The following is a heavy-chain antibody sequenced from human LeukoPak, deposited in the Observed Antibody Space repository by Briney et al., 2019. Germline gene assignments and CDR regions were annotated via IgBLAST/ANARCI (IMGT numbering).Heavy chain of an antibody. CDR3: ARDYSGSYYSNYYYYYYGMDV. D-gene: IGHD1-26*01. J-gene: IGHJ6*02. V-gene: IGHV1-18*01. CDR1: GYTFTSYG. Sequence: ASVKVSCKASGYTFTSYGISWVRQAPGQGLEWMGWISAHNGNTNYAQKLQGRVTMTTDTSTSTAYMELRSLRSDDTAVYYCARDYSGSYYSNYYYYYYGMDVWGQGTTVTVSS. CDR2: ISAHNGNT.